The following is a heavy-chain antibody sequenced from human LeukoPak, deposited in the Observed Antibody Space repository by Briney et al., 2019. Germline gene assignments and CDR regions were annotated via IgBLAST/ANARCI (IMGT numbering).Heavy chain of an antibody. Sequence: GGSLRLSCVASGFTFSRYWMSWVRQAPGKGLEWVSYISSSGNTIYYADSVKGRFTISRDNAKNSLYLQMNSLRAEDTAVYYCARDRSQYCSSTSCYRRLDYWGQGTLVTVSS. CDR1: GFTFSRYW. CDR3: ARDRSQYCSSTSCYRRLDY. V-gene: IGHV3-48*04. D-gene: IGHD2-2*01. CDR2: ISSSGNTI. J-gene: IGHJ4*02.